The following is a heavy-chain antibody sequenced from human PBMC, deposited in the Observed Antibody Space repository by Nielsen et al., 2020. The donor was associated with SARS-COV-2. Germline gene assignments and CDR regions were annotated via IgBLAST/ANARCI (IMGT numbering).Heavy chain of an antibody. CDR2: IYYSGST. D-gene: IGHD1-1*01. J-gene: IGHJ3*02. V-gene: IGHV4-39*07. CDR1: GCSISSSSYY. CDR3: AREGIWKGSDAFDI. Sequence: SETLSLTCTVSGCSISSSSYYWGWIRQPPGKGLEWIGSIYYSGSTNYNPSLKSRVTISVDTSKNQFSLKLSSVTAADTAVYYCAREGIWKGSDAFDIWGQGTMVTVSS.